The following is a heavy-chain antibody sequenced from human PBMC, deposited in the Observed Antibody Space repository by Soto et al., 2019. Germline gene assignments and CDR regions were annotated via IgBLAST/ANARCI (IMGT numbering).Heavy chain of an antibody. CDR3: ARGLNGKGMYCGGDCANNWFDP. D-gene: IGHD2-21*02. Sequence: SETLYLTCTVSGGSISSGGYYWSWIRQPPGKRLEWIGKIYYSGRTNYNPSLKSRVTISVDTSKNQFSLKLSSVTAADTAVYYCARGLNGKGMYCGGDCANNWFDPWGQGTLVTVSS. CDR2: IYYSGRT. V-gene: IGHV4-61*08. J-gene: IGHJ5*02. CDR1: GGSISSGGYY.